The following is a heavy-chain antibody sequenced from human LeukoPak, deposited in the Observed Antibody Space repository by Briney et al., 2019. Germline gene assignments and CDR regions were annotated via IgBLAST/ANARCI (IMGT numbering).Heavy chain of an antibody. V-gene: IGHV3-30*18. D-gene: IGHD3-3*01. CDR3: AKAKRIFGVVYWFDP. CDR1: GFTFSSYG. Sequence: PGRSLRLSCAVSGFTFSSYGMHWVRQAPGKGLEWVAVISYDGSNKYYADSVKGRFTTSRDNSKNTLYLQMNSLRAEDTAVYYCAKAKRIFGVVYWFDPWGQGTLVTVSS. CDR2: ISYDGSNK. J-gene: IGHJ5*02.